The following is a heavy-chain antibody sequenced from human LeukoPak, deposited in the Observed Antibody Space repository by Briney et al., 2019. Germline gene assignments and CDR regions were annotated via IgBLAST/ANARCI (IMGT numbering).Heavy chain of an antibody. J-gene: IGHJ3*02. CDR1: GFTVSSNY. CDR2: IYSGGST. Sequence: PGGSLRLSCAASGFTVSSNYMSWVRQAPGKELEWVSVIYSGGSTYYADSVKGRFTISRDNSKNTLYLQMNSLRAEDTAVYYCALGYCSSTSCYGGEHDAFDIWGQGTMVTVSS. D-gene: IGHD2-2*01. V-gene: IGHV3-53*01. CDR3: ALGYCSSTSCYGGEHDAFDI.